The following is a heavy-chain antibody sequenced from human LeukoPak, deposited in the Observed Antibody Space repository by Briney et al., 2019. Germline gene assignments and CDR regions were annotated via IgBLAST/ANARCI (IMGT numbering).Heavy chain of an antibody. Sequence: ASVKVSCKASGYTFTGYYMHWVRQAPGQGLEWMGWINPNSGGTNYAQKFQGRVTMTRDTSISTAYMELSRLRSDDTAVYYCARESDIVVVPAAMAYWGQGTLVTVSS. CDR1: GYTFTGYY. CDR3: ARESDIVVVPAAMAY. CDR2: INPNSGGT. D-gene: IGHD2-2*01. V-gene: IGHV1-2*02. J-gene: IGHJ4*02.